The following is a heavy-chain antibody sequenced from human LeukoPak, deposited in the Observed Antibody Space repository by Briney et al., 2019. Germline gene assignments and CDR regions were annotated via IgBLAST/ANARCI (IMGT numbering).Heavy chain of an antibody. CDR2: ITGSGGRT. Sequence: GGSLRLSCAASGFTFSSYAMNWVRQAPGEGLEWVPSITGSGGRTYYVDSVKGRFTISRDNSKNTLYLQMNSLRAEDKAVYYCAKGGLGYYDSSGYSTYLFDYWGQGTLVTVSS. D-gene: IGHD3-22*01. J-gene: IGHJ4*02. CDR3: AKGGLGYYDSSGYSTYLFDY. CDR1: GFTFSSYA. V-gene: IGHV3-23*01.